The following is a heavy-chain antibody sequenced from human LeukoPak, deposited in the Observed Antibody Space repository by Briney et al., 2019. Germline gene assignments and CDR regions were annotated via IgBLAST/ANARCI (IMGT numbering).Heavy chain of an antibody. Sequence: GRSLRLSCAASGFTFSSYSMNWVRQAPGKGLEWVSSISSSSYIYYADSVKGRFTISRDNAKNSLYLQMNSLRAEDTAVYYCARMTTVTTFVWDYWGQGTLVTVSS. CDR1: GFTFSSYS. CDR2: ISSSSYI. CDR3: ARMTTVTTFVWDY. D-gene: IGHD4-17*01. V-gene: IGHV3-21*01. J-gene: IGHJ4*02.